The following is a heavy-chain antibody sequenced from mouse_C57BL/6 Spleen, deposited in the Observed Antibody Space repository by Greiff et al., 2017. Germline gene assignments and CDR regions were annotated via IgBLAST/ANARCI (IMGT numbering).Heavy chain of an antibody. Sequence: EVKLVESGGGLVKPGGSLKLSCAASGFTFSSYAMSWVRQTPEKRLEWVATISDGGSYTYYPDTVQGRFTISRDNAKNNLYLQMSHLKSEDTAMYYCARVEDYGNYDYWGQGTTLTVSS. CDR1: GFTFSSYA. CDR3: ARVEDYGNYDY. D-gene: IGHD2-1*01. CDR2: ISDGGSYT. J-gene: IGHJ2*01. V-gene: IGHV5-4*03.